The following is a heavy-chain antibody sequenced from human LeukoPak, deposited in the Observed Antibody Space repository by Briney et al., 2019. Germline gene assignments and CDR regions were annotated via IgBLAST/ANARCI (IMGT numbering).Heavy chain of an antibody. J-gene: IGHJ3*02. V-gene: IGHV3-23*01. Sequence: PGGSLRLSCAASGFTFSSYAVSWVRQAPGKGLEWVSGINGGGGSTFYADSVKGRFTISRDNSKNTLYSQMNSLRAEDTAVYYCAKGYYDSSGPVAFDIWGQGTMVTVSS. CDR1: GFTFSSYA. CDR2: INGGGGST. CDR3: AKGYYDSSGPVAFDI. D-gene: IGHD3-22*01.